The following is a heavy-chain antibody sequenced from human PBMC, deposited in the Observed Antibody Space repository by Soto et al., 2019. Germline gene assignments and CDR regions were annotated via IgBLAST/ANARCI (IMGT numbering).Heavy chain of an antibody. D-gene: IGHD6-13*01. V-gene: IGHV3-30*18. CDR3: ANALWAGSSWYATYDAFDI. J-gene: IGHJ3*02. Sequence: QVQLVESGGGVVQPGRSLRLSCAASGFTFSSYGMHLVRQAPGKGLEWVAVISYDGSNKYYADSVKGRFTSSRDNSKNTLYLQMNSLRAQDTAVYYCANALWAGSSWYATYDAFDIWGQGTLVTVSS. CDR1: GFTFSSYG. CDR2: ISYDGSNK.